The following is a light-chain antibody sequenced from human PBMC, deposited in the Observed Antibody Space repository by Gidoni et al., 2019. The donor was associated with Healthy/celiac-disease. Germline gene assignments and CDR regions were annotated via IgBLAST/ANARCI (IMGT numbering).Light chain of an antibody. J-gene: IGKJ3*01. Sequence: TKMTQSPSSLSASVGDRVTITCQASQDISNYLNWYQQKPGKAPKLLIYDASNLERGVPSRFSGSGSGTDFTFTISSLQPEDIATYYCQQNDNNPFTFGHGTKVDIK. CDR2: DAS. CDR1: QDISNY. CDR3: QQNDNNPFT. V-gene: IGKV1-33*01.